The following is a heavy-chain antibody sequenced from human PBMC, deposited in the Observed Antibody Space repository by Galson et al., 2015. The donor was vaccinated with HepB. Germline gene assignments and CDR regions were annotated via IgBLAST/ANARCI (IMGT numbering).Heavy chain of an antibody. CDR1: GFTFSSYS. Sequence: SLRLSCAASGFTFSSYSMNWVRQAPGKGLEWVSSISSSSYIYYADSVKGRFTISRDNAKNSLYLQMNSLRAEDTAVYYCARIGFSGYDFDYWGQGTLVTVSS. CDR2: ISSSSYI. D-gene: IGHD5-12*01. CDR3: ARIGFSGYDFDY. J-gene: IGHJ4*02. V-gene: IGHV3-21*01.